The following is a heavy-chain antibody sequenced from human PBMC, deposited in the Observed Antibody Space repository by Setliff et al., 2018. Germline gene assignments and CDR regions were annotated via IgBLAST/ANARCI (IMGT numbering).Heavy chain of an antibody. CDR3: ARDNPILGATDY. CDR2: LHSSGST. Sequence: SETLSLTCAVYGDSFSDYYWSWIRQPAGKGLEWVGRLHSSGSTNCNPSLKNRVSISMDTSKNHFSLKLSSLTAADTALYFCARDNPILGATDYWGQGSLVTVSS. V-gene: IGHV4-4*07. CDR1: GDSFSDYY. J-gene: IGHJ4*02. D-gene: IGHD1-26*01.